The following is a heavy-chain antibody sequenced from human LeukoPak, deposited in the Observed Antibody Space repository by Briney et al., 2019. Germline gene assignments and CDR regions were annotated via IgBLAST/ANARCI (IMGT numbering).Heavy chain of an antibody. V-gene: IGHV3-33*01. CDR2: IWFDGTKA. J-gene: IGHJ4*02. CDR1: GLTFRNAG. Sequence: GGSLRLSCAASGLTFRNAGMRWVRQAPGKGLEWVAFIWFDGTKAYYADSVKGRFTISRDNFNNTVYLHMNSLRGEDTALYYCARDRNNNFFDYCGQGTLVTVSS. CDR3: ARDRNNNFFDY. D-gene: IGHD2/OR15-2a*01.